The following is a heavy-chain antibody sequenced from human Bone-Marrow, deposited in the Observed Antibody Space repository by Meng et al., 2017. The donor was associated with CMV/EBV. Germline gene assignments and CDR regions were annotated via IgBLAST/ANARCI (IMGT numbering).Heavy chain of an antibody. D-gene: IGHD6-19*01. CDR1: GFTFSSYW. V-gene: IGHV3-7*01. Sequence: GGSLRFSCAAPGFTFSSYWMSWVRQAPGKGLEWVANIKQDGSEKYYVDSVKGRFTISRDNAKNSLYLQMNSLRAEDTAVYYCARDRVYSSGWSDYWGQGTLVTVSS. CDR3: ARDRVYSSGWSDY. CDR2: IKQDGSEK. J-gene: IGHJ4*02.